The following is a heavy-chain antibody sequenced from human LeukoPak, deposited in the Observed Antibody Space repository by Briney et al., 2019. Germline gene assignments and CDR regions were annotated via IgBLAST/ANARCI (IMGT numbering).Heavy chain of an antibody. J-gene: IGHJ4*02. CDR3: AKDHEPYQLLYLYYFDY. CDR1: GFTFSSYA. D-gene: IGHD2-2*02. V-gene: IGHV3-23*01. CDR2: ISGSGGST. Sequence: GGSLRLSCAASGFTFSSYAMSWVRQAPGKGLEWVSAISGSGGSTYYADSVKGRFTIPRDNSKNTLYLQMNSLRAEDTAVYYCAKDHEPYQLLYLYYFDYWGQGTLVTVSS.